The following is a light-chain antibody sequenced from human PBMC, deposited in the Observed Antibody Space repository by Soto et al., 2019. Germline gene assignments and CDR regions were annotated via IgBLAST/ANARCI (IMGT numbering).Light chain of an antibody. V-gene: IGKV1-39*01. CDR3: QQSYSNVIT. CDR1: QDISDY. Sequence: DIQMTQSPSSLSASVGDRVTITCRSSQDISDYLTWYHQRPGNAPKVLVYGASSLQSGVPSRFSGSGVGTDFTLTITDLQPEEFGTYVCQQSYSNVITFGQGTRLEI. J-gene: IGKJ5*01. CDR2: GAS.